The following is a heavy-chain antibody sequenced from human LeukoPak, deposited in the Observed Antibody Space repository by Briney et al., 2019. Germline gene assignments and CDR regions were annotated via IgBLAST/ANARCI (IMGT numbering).Heavy chain of an antibody. J-gene: IGHJ5*02. CDR2: IYYSGST. CDR3: ARGCSAGTPHNWFDP. V-gene: IGHV4-59*01. CDR1: GGSISGYY. Sequence: SETLSLTCAVSGGSISGYYWSWIRQPPGKGLEWIGYIYYSGSTNYNPSLKSRVTISVDTSKNQFSLKLSSVTAADTAVYYCARGCSAGTPHNWFDPWGQGTLVTVSS. D-gene: IGHD6-13*01.